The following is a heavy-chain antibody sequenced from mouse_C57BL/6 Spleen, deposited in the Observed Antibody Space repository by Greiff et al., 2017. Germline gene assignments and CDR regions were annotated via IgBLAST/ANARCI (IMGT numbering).Heavy chain of an antibody. CDR3: ARFYYESWFAY. J-gene: IGHJ3*01. CDR2: INPYNGGT. CDR1: GYTFTDYY. D-gene: IGHD1-1*01. V-gene: IGHV1-19*01. Sequence: EVKLIESGPVLVKPGASVKMSCKASGYTFTDYYMNWVKQSHGKSLEWIGVINPYNGGTSYNQKFKGKATLTVDKSSSTAYMELNSLTSEDSAVYYCARFYYESWFAYWGQGTLVTVSA.